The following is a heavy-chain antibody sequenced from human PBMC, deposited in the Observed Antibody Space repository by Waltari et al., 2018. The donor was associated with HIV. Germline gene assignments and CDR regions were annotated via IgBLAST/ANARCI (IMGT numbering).Heavy chain of an antibody. CDR1: GFSLSNDRMG. J-gene: IGHJ4*02. Sequence: QVTLKESGPVLVKPTETLTLTCTVSGFSLSNDRMGVSWIRQPPGKALEWLAHIFSGDEKSYSTSLKSRLTISKDTSKSQVVLTMTNMDRVDTATYYCARIRDGIRVYGSGYYFDYWGQGTLVTVSS. CDR3: ARIRDGIRVYGSGYYFDY. CDR2: IFSGDEK. D-gene: IGHD3-10*01. V-gene: IGHV2-26*01.